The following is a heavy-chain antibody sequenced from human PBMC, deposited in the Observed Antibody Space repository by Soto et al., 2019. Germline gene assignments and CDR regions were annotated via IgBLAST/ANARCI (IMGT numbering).Heavy chain of an antibody. J-gene: IGHJ5*02. D-gene: IGHD1-26*01. CDR1: GGSFSGYY. V-gene: IGHV4-34*01. Sequence: SETLSLTCAVYGGSFSGYYWSWIRQPPGKGLEWIGEINHSGSTNYNPSLKSRVTISVDTSKNQFSLKLSSVTAADTAVYYCARKGDNWFDPWGQGTLVTVSS. CDR3: ARKGDNWFDP. CDR2: INHSGST.